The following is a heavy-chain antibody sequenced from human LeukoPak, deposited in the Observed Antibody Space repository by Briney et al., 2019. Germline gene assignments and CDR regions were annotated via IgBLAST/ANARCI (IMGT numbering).Heavy chain of an antibody. Sequence: GGALRLSCAASGFSFSSFGISWVRQAPGKGLEWLASIKHDGNEIYYVDSVKGRFTVSRDNAKNSVYLQMNSLRAEDTAVYYCARVVRSSWFYYYYYMDVWGKGTTVTVSS. CDR2: IKHDGNEI. D-gene: IGHD6-13*01. CDR1: GFSFSSFG. V-gene: IGHV3-7*01. J-gene: IGHJ6*03. CDR3: ARVVRSSWFYYYYYMDV.